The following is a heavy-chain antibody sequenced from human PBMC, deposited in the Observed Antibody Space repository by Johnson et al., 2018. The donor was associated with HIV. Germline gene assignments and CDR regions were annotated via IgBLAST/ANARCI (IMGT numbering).Heavy chain of an antibody. CDR1: GFTFSSYA. D-gene: IGHD4-23*01. CDR2: IKQDGSEK. Sequence: VQLVESGGGLVKPGGSLRLSCAASGFTFSSYAMRWVRQAPGQGLEWVANIKQDGSEKYYVDSVKGRFNISRDNAKNSLYLQMNSLRAEDTAVYYCARDFPPQRVTTVVTERLGAFDIWGQGTMVAVSS. V-gene: IGHV3-7*01. CDR3: ARDFPPQRVTTVVTERLGAFDI. J-gene: IGHJ3*02.